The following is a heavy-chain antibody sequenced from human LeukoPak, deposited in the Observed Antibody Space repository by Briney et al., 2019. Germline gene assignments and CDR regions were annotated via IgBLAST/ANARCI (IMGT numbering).Heavy chain of an antibody. D-gene: IGHD6-13*01. CDR3: ARIPSQKQQLPWFDP. Sequence: GSSVKVSCKASGGTFRSYAISWVPQAPGQGLEWMGGIIPIFGTANYAQKFQGRVTITADESTSTAYMELSSLRSEDTAVYYCARIPSQKQQLPWFDPWGQGTLVTVSS. J-gene: IGHJ5*02. CDR2: IIPIFGTA. CDR1: GGTFRSYA. V-gene: IGHV1-69*01.